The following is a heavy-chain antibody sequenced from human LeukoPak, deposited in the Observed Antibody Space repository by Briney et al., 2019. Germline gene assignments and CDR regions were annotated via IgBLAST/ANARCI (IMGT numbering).Heavy chain of an antibody. CDR3: AKDKDSSSWTPTRNNWFDP. J-gene: IGHJ5*02. V-gene: IGHV3-13*01. CDR1: GFTFSSYD. D-gene: IGHD6-13*01. Sequence: TGGSLRLSCAASGFTFSSYDMHWVRQATGKGLEWVSAIGTAGDTYYPGSVKGRFTISRDNSKNTLYLQMNSLRAEDTAVYYCAKDKDSSSWTPTRNNWFDPWGQGTLVTVSS. CDR2: IGTAGDT.